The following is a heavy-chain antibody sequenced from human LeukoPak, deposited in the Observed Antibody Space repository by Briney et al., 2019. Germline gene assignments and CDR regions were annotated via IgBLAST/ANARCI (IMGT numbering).Heavy chain of an antibody. CDR2: VSAGGSST. CDR3: AKDTSRIAVAGTLGNVQH. V-gene: IGHV3-23*01. CDR1: GFIFSTSA. J-gene: IGHJ1*01. D-gene: IGHD6-19*01. Sequence: GGSLRLSCAGSGFIFSTSAMSWVRQAPGKGLEWVSAVSAGGSSTYHADSVKDRFTISRDNSNNTLYLQMSSLRAEDTAIYYCAKDTSRIAVAGTLGNVQHWGQGTLVTVSS.